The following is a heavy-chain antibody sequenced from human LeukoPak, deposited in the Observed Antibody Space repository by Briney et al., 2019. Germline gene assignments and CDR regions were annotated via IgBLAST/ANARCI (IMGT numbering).Heavy chain of an antibody. V-gene: IGHV3-23*01. CDR3: AKTGNPATGDY. Sequence: GGSLRLSCAASGFTFSSYAMNWVRQAPGKGLEWVSGISGSGGKTYYADSVKGRFTISRDNSKNTLYLQVNSLRAEDTAVYYCAKTGNPATGDYWGQGTLVTVSS. D-gene: IGHD1-1*01. J-gene: IGHJ4*02. CDR1: GFTFSSYA. CDR2: ISGSGGKT.